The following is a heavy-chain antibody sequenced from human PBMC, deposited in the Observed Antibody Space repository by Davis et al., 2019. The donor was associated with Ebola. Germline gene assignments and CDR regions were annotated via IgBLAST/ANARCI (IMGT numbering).Heavy chain of an antibody. D-gene: IGHD3-3*01. Sequence: PGGSLRLSCPASGFTFSSYSMNWVRQAPGKGLEWVSYISTTSGTIYYADSVKGRFTISRDNAKNSLYLQMNSLRDEDTAVYFCARVRSGYYPSAMDVWGQGTTVTVSS. J-gene: IGHJ6*02. CDR1: GFTFSSYS. V-gene: IGHV3-48*02. CDR3: ARVRSGYYPSAMDV. CDR2: ISTTSGTI.